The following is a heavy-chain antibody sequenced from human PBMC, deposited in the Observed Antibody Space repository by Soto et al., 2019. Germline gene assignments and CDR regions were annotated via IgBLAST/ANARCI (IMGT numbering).Heavy chain of an antibody. D-gene: IGHD6-13*01. J-gene: IGHJ4*02. Sequence: QVQLQQWCAGLLKPSETLSLNCAVYGGCFSGYYWSWIRQPPGKGLEWIGEINHSGSTNYNPSLKSRVTISVDTSKNQFSLKLRSVTAADTAVYYCASGHSSSWGAFDYWGQGTLVTVAS. CDR2: INHSGST. CDR1: GGCFSGYY. CDR3: ASGHSSSWGAFDY. V-gene: IGHV4-34*01.